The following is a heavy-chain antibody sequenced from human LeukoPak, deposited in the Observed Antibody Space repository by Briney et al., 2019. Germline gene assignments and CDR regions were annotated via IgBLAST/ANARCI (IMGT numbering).Heavy chain of an antibody. CDR1: GLIVNNNY. Sequence: TGGSLRLSCTASGLIVNNNYINWVRQAPGKGLEWVSLVYSGGSTYYADSVKGRFTISRDNSKNMVYLQMNSLRAEDTAMYYCARDPPAVLIDTYGWGQGTLVTVSS. J-gene: IGHJ4*02. CDR2: VYSGGST. V-gene: IGHV3-66*01. D-gene: IGHD2-8*01. CDR3: ARDPPAVLIDTYG.